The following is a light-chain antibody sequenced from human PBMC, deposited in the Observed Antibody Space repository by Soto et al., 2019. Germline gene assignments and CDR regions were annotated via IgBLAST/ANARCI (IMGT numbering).Light chain of an antibody. V-gene: IGKV3-11*01. CDR2: DAS. Sequence: DIVLTQSPATLSSSPGERATVSCRASQSVSSYLAWYQQKPGQAPRLLIYDASNRATGIPARFSGSGSGTDFTLTISSLEPEDFAVYYCQQRSNWLWTFGQGTKVDI. J-gene: IGKJ1*01. CDR3: QQRSNWLWT. CDR1: QSVSSY.